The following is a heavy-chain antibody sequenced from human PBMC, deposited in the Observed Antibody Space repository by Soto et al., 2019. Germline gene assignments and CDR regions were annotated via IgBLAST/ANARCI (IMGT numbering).Heavy chain of an antibody. CDR1: GGSISSYY. V-gene: IGHV4-59*01. CDR2: IYYSGST. D-gene: IGHD4-17*01. CDR3: ARTDGDYAPFDY. J-gene: IGHJ4*02. Sequence: PSETLSLTCTVSGGSISSYYWSWIRQPPGKGLEWIGYIYYSGSTNYNPSLKSRVTISVDTSKNQFSLKLSSVTAADTAVYYCARTDGDYAPFDYWGQGTLVTSPQ.